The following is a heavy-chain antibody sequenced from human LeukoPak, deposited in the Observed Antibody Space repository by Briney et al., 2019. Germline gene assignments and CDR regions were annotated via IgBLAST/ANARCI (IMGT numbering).Heavy chain of an antibody. CDR1: VFTFSVYW. Sequence: PGGSLRLSCATSVFTFSVYWMHWVRQAPGKGLEWVSRISTEGSDTTYTDSVKGRFTISRDNAKKTLYLQMNSLRAEDTAVYHCASMGKPSGGSWGQGTPVTVSS. D-gene: IGHD3-10*01. J-gene: IGHJ5*02. CDR3: ASMGKPSGGS. CDR2: ISTEGSDT. V-gene: IGHV3-74*03.